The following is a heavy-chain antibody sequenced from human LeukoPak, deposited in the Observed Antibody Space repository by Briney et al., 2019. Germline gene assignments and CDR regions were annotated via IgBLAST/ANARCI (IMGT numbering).Heavy chain of an antibody. Sequence: ASVKVSCTASGYTFTGYYVHWVRQAPGQGLEWMGRINPNSGDTNYAQKFQGRVTMTRDTSISTAYMELSRLRSDDTAVYYCARDYCGGDCFPDYWGQGTLVTVSS. V-gene: IGHV1-2*06. D-gene: IGHD2-21*02. CDR1: GYTFTGYY. CDR3: ARDYCGGDCFPDY. CDR2: INPNSGDT. J-gene: IGHJ4*02.